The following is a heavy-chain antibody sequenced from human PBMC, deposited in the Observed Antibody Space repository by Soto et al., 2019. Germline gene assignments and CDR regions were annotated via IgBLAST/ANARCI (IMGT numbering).Heavy chain of an antibody. CDR3: ATMATFGSVNWFDP. D-gene: IGHD3-10*01. CDR2: MNPGSGDT. Sequence: ASVKGACKTSGYTYTNNDVSWVRQATGQGLEWMGWMNPGSGDTGYAQKFQGRVTMTRDISIATAYMELSSLRSDDTAIYYCATMATFGSVNWFDPWGQGTLVTVSS. J-gene: IGHJ5*02. V-gene: IGHV1-8*01. CDR1: GYTYTNND.